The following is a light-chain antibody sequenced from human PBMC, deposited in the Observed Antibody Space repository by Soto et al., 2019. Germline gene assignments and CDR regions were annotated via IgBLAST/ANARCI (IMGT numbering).Light chain of an antibody. J-gene: IGLJ1*01. V-gene: IGLV2-14*01. Sequence: QSALTQPASVSGSPGQSITISCTGTSSDVGGYNYVSWYQQLPGEAPKLMIYDVSDRPSGVSNRFSGSKSGNTASLTISGLQAEDEADYYCSSYTSSSLYVFGTGTKVTV. CDR3: SSYTSSSLYV. CDR1: SSDVGGYNY. CDR2: DVS.